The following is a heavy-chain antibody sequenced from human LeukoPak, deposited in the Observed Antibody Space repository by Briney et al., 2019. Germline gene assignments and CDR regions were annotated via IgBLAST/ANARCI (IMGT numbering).Heavy chain of an antibody. Sequence: PGGSLRLSCAASGFTFSNYAMSWVRQAPGKGLEWVSVISDRGGSTYCADSVKGRFTISRDNSKNTLYLQMNSLRAEDTAVYYCAKDTYYYGSGSYSDYWGQGTLVAVSS. V-gene: IGHV3-23*01. CDR1: GFTFSNYA. J-gene: IGHJ4*02. CDR2: ISDRGGST. CDR3: AKDTYYYGSGSYSDY. D-gene: IGHD3-10*01.